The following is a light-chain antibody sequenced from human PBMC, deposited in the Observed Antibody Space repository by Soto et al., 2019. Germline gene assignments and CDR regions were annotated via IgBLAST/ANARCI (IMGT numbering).Light chain of an antibody. CDR3: SSYTSSSTPWV. CDR2: EVS. CDR1: SSDVGGYNY. J-gene: IGLJ3*02. Sequence: QSALTQPASVSGSPGQSIPISCTGTSSDVGGYNYVSWYQQHPGKAPKLMIYEVSNRPSGVSNRFSGSKSGNTASLTISGLQAEYEADYYCSSYTSSSTPWVFGGGTKLTVL. V-gene: IGLV2-14*01.